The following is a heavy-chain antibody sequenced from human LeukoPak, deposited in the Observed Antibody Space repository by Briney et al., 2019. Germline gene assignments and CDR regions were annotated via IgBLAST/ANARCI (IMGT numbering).Heavy chain of an antibody. D-gene: IGHD2-15*01. Sequence: GSLRPPCEASGFPFSDYYLRWIRQAPGKGLEGVSYISSSCSTQYYPDSVKGRFTISRDNAKNSLYLQMSGLRAEDTAVYYCARFVPNAGGNFDYWGQGTLVTVSS. CDR1: GFPFSDYY. CDR2: ISSSCSTQ. J-gene: IGHJ4*02. V-gene: IGHV3-11*01. CDR3: ARFVPNAGGNFDY.